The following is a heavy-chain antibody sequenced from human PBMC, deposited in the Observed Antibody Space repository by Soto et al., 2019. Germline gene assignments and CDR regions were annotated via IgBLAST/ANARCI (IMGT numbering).Heavy chain of an antibody. CDR3: AREYSGYSDYYYYYMDV. CDR1: GGSISSYY. D-gene: IGHD5-12*01. V-gene: IGHV4-59*01. Sequence: SETLSLTCTVSGGSISSYYWSWIRQPPGKGLEWIGYIYYSGSTNYNPSLKSRVTISVDTSKNQFSLKLSSVTAADTAVYYCAREYSGYSDYYYYYMDVWGKGTTVTVSS. CDR2: IYYSGST. J-gene: IGHJ6*03.